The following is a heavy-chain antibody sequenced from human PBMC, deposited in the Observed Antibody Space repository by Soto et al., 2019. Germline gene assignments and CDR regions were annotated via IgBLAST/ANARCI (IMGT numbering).Heavy chain of an antibody. CDR1: GFTFSSYG. V-gene: IGHV3-30*18. J-gene: IGHJ4*02. Sequence: QVQLVESGGGVVQPGRSLRLSCAASGFTFSSYGMHWVRQAPGKGLERVAVISYDGSNKYYADSVKGRFTSSRDNSKNTLYLQMNSLRAEDTAVYYCAKLASGGDSDFDYWGQGTLVTVSS. CDR2: ISYDGSNK. D-gene: IGHD2-21*02. CDR3: AKLASGGDSDFDY.